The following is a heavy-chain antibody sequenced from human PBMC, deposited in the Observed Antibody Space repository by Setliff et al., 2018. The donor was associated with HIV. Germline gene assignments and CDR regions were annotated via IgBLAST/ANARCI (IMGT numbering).Heavy chain of an antibody. CDR3: TRHILAYCAGDCYPLDY. Sequence: GESLKISCKGSGYSFTSNWIGWVRQMPGKGLEWMGIIHPVDSDTRYSPSFQGQVTFSADKSISTAYLQWSSLKASDTAIYYCTRHILAYCAGDCYPLDYWGQGTLVTVSS. D-gene: IGHD2-21*02. V-gene: IGHV5-51*01. J-gene: IGHJ4*02. CDR2: IHPVDSDT. CDR1: GYSFTSNW.